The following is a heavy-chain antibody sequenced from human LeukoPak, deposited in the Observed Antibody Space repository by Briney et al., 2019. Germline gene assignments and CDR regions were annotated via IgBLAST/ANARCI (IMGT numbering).Heavy chain of an antibody. CDR2: IYTSGST. CDR1: GGSISSGSYY. D-gene: IGHD3-10*01. CDR3: ARVGSVSNTRTNYNWFDP. V-gene: IGHV4-61*02. J-gene: IGHJ5*02. Sequence: SQTLSLTCTVSGGSISSGSYYWSWIRQPAGKGLEWIGRIYTSGSTNYNPSLKSRVTISVDTSKNQFSLKLSSVTAADTAVYYCARVGSVSNTRTNYNWFDPWGQGTLVTVSS.